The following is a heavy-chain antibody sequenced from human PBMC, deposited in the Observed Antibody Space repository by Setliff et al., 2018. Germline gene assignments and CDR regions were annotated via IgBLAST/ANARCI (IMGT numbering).Heavy chain of an antibody. V-gene: IGHV4-61*09. J-gene: IGHJ4*02. Sequence: SETLSLTCTVSGGSISSGNYYWSWIRQPAGKAPEWIGHIFSKGSTNNNPSLKSRVTIXXXSSXNXXXXXXXXXXXADTAVYYCARGRYFESSSYYFPFDYWGLGTLVTVSS. D-gene: IGHD3-22*01. CDR2: IFSKGST. CDR3: ARGRYFESSSYYFPFDY. CDR1: GGSISSGNYY.